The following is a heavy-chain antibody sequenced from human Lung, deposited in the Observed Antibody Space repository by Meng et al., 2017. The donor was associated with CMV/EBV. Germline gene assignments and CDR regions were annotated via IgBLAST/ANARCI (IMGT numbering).Heavy chain of an antibody. CDR1: GGPLSSSNW. J-gene: IGHJ4*02. Sequence: PSGTLSPPLVGPGGPLSSSNWWSWVRQPPGKGLEWIGEIYHSGSTNYNPSLKSRVTISVDKSKNQFSLKLSSVTAADTAVYYCASFPPPGKQWLVTDYWGQGTLVTVSS. CDR2: IYHSGST. V-gene: IGHV4-4*02. CDR3: ASFPPPGKQWLVTDY. D-gene: IGHD6-19*01.